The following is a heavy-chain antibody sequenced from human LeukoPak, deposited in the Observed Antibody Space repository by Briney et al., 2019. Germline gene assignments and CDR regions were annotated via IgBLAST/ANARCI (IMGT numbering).Heavy chain of an antibody. V-gene: IGHV3-23*01. J-gene: IGHJ4*02. CDR3: AKDFLGPELLWFGELYTEGGYYFDY. CDR2: ISGSGGST. Sequence: PGGSLRLSCAASGFTFSSYAMSWVRQAPGKGLEWVSAISGSGGSTYYADSVEGRFTISRDNSKNTLYLQMNSLRAEDTAVYYCAKDFLGPELLWFGELYTEGGYYFDYWGQGTLVTVSS. D-gene: IGHD3-10*01. CDR1: GFTFSSYA.